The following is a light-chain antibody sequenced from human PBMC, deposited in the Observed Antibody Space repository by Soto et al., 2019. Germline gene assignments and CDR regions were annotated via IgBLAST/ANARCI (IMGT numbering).Light chain of an antibody. CDR2: AAS. V-gene: IGKV1-9*01. J-gene: IGKJ3*01. Sequence: DIQLTQSPSFLSASVGDRVTITCRASQGISSYLAWYQQKPGKAPKLLIYAASTLQSGVPSRFNGSGSATKYTLTISSLQPKDFPTYYCQQLNSYPLTFGPGAKVDIK. CDR3: QQLNSYPLT. CDR1: QGISSY.